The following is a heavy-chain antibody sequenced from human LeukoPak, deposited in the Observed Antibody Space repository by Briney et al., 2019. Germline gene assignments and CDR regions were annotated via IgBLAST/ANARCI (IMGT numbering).Heavy chain of an antibody. Sequence: PGGSLRLSCAASGFTVSSNYMSWVRQAPGKGLEWVSVISKDGGEKYYADSVKGRFTISRDNSRNTVYLQMNSLGIEDTAVYYCAKRAYGDSEVDYWGQGTLVTVSS. CDR1: GFTVSSNY. J-gene: IGHJ4*02. D-gene: IGHD4-17*01. V-gene: IGHV3-66*02. CDR3: AKRAYGDSEVDY. CDR2: ISKDGGEK.